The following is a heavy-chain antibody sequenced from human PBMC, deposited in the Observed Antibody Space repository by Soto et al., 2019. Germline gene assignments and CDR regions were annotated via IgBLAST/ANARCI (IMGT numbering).Heavy chain of an antibody. D-gene: IGHD6-13*01. V-gene: IGHV4-34*01. CDR3: ARDLNGSSWYYYYGMDV. CDR2: INHSGST. Sequence: SETLSLTCAVYGGSFSGYYWSWIRQPPGKGLEWIGEINHSGSTNYNPSLKSRVTISVDTSKNQFSLKLSSVTAADTAVYYCARDLNGSSWYYYYGMDVWGQGTTVTVSS. J-gene: IGHJ6*02. CDR1: GGSFSGYY.